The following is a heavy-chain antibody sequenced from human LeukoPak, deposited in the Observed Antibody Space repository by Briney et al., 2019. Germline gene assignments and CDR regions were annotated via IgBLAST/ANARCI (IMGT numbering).Heavy chain of an antibody. V-gene: IGHV3-21*04. D-gene: IGHD1-26*01. CDR2: ISSSSSYI. CDR3: AKGGSSGSYQAAYYYYYMDV. CDR1: GFTFSSYS. J-gene: IGHJ6*03. Sequence: GGSLRLSCAASGFTFSSYSMNWVRQAPGKGLEWVSSISSSSSYIYYADSVKGRFTISRDNAKNSLYLQMNSLRAEDTAVYYCAKGGSSGSYQAAYYYYYMDVWGKGTTVTVSS.